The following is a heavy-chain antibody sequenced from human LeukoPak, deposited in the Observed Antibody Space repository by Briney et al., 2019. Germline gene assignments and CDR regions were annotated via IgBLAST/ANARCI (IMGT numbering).Heavy chain of an antibody. Sequence: PGESLRLSCAASGFTFSSYAMSWVRQAPGKGLEWVSAISGSGGSTYYADSVKGRFTISRDNSKNTLYLQMNSLRAEDTAVYYCAKGGVYYYYYMDVWGKGTTVTISS. CDR3: AKGGVYYYYYMDV. CDR2: ISGSGGST. D-gene: IGHD5-12*01. J-gene: IGHJ6*03. V-gene: IGHV3-23*01. CDR1: GFTFSSYA.